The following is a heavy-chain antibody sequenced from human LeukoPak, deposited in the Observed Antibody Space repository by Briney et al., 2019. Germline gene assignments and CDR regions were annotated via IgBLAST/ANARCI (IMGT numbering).Heavy chain of an antibody. V-gene: IGHV3-21*01. Sequence: ASETLSLTCTVSGGSVSSGSYYWNWVRQAPGKGLEWVSSISSSSSYIYYADSVKGRFTISRDNAKNSLYLQMNSLRAEDTAVYYCARPVYSSGWFYYGMDVWGQGTTVTVSS. CDR1: GGSVSSGSYY. J-gene: IGHJ6*02. CDR3: ARPVYSSGWFYYGMDV. CDR2: ISSSSSYI. D-gene: IGHD6-19*01.